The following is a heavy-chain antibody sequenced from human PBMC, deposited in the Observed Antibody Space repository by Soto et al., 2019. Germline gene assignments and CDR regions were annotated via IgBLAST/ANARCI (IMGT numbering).Heavy chain of an antibody. CDR1: GFTFSSYH. Sequence: EVQLVESGGGLVVPGGSLSLSCVASGFTFSSYHMSWVRQAPGKGLEWVSSINPSSTHIYYADSVRGRFAISRDHSKNSLLLQMNSLRTEDAAVYYCARGYCGGGGCYLRRAAFDVWGQGTLVTVSS. V-gene: IGHV3-21*01. D-gene: IGHD2-15*01. J-gene: IGHJ3*01. CDR3: ARGYCGGGGCYLRRAAFDV. CDR2: INPSSTHI.